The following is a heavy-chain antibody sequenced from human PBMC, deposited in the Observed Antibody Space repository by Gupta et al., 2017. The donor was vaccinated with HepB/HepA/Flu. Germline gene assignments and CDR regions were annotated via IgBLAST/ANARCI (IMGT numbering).Heavy chain of an antibody. CDR2: IKPDGSEK. D-gene: IGHD6-6*01. J-gene: IGHJ4*02. Sequence: EEKLVESGGGLVQPGGSLRLSCAASGFTFSSYWMSLARQAPGKGLEWVANIKPDGSEKYYVDSVKGRFTISRDNAKKSLYLQLNSLRAEDTAVYYCASVVFGSSPVFVYWGQGTLVTVSS. CDR3: ASVVFGSSPVFVY. CDR1: GFTFSSYW. V-gene: IGHV3-7*01.